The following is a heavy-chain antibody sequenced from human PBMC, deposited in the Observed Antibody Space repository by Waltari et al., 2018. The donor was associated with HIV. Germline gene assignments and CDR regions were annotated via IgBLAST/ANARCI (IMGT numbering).Heavy chain of an antibody. CDR1: GFDLTSHG. Sequence: QVQLMQSGREMRRPGASVKISCRAGGFDLTSHGITWVRQAPGQGLEWVGWIWADDGNTDIERRFKERIRLTAETSTTTALLEGRNLRVDDTATYYCVRGGGTWLQETHYYKGLDVWGQGTTVIVSS. D-gene: IGHD3-10*01. J-gene: IGHJ6*02. CDR3: VRGGGTWLQETHYYKGLDV. CDR2: IWADDGNT. V-gene: IGHV1-18*01.